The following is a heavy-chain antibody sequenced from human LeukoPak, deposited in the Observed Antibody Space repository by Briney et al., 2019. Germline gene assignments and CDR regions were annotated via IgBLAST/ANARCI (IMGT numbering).Heavy chain of an antibody. CDR1: GYTFTNYG. Sequence: ASVEVSCKAPGYTFTNYGISWVRQAPGQGLEWMAWISANNGETRYAQNLQGRVTMTTDTSTSTAYMELRSLRSDDTAVYYCARVPPSAHQLLSSDYWGQGTLVAVSS. CDR2: ISANNGET. D-gene: IGHD2-2*01. V-gene: IGHV1-18*04. CDR3: ARVPPSAHQLLSSDY. J-gene: IGHJ4*02.